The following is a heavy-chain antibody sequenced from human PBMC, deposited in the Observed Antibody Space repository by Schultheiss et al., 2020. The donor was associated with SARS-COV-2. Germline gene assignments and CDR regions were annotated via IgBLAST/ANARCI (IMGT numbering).Heavy chain of an antibody. CDR2: IWYDGSNK. CDR3: ARGTLSGYSYGYDAFDI. V-gene: IGHV3-33*01. J-gene: IGHJ3*02. Sequence: GESLKISCAASGFTFSSYGMHWVRQAPGKGLEWVAVIWYDGSNKYYADSVKGRFTISRDNSKNTLYLQMNSLRAEDTAVYYCARGTLSGYSYGYDAFDIWGQGTMVTVSS. D-gene: IGHD5-18*01. CDR1: GFTFSSYG.